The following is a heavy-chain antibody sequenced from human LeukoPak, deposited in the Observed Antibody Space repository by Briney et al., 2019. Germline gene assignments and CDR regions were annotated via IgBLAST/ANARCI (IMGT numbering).Heavy chain of an antibody. J-gene: IGHJ2*01. CDR1: GFAFNSYG. Sequence: GRSLRLSSAASGFAFNSYGMHWVRQAPGKGLEWVALIWYDGSNQDYIDSVKGRFTISRDNSKNTLYLQMSSLRADDAAVYYCARFNGGDSTGCFDLWGRGTLVTVSS. CDR3: ARFNGGDSTGCFDL. V-gene: IGHV3-33*01. CDR2: IWYDGSNQ. D-gene: IGHD4-23*01.